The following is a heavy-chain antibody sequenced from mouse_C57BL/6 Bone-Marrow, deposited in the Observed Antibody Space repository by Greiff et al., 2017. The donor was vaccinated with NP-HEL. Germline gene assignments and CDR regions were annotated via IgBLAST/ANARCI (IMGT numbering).Heavy chain of an antibody. Sequence: QVQLQQSGAELVRPGTSVKMSCKASGYTFTNYWIGWAKQRPGHGLEWIGDIYPGGGYPNYNEKFKGKATLTADKSSSTAYMQFSSLTSEDSAIYYCAREGLLWPFDYWGQGTTLTVSS. D-gene: IGHD2-1*01. CDR2: IYPGGGYP. V-gene: IGHV1-63*01. CDR3: AREGLLWPFDY. CDR1: GYTFTNYW. J-gene: IGHJ2*01.